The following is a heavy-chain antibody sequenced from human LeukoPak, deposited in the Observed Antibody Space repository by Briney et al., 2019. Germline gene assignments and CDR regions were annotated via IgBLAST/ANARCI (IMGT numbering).Heavy chain of an antibody. CDR1: GFTFSSYE. CDR2: ISSSGRSR. J-gene: IGHJ6*04. CDR3: AELGITMIGGV. Sequence: GGSLRLSCAASGFTFSSYEMNWVGQAPGKGVEGVSYISSSGRSRNYADSVKGRFTISRDNAKNSLYLQMDSLRAEDTAVYYCAELGITMIGGVWGKGTTVTISS. V-gene: IGHV3-48*03. D-gene: IGHD3-10*02.